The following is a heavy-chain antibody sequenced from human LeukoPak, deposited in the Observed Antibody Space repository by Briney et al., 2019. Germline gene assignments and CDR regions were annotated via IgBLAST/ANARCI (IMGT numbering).Heavy chain of an antibody. Sequence: PSETLSLTCTVSGGSISSSSYYWSWIRQPPGKGLEWIGYIYYSGSTNYNPSLKSRVTISVDTSKNQFSLKLSSVTAADTAVYYCARSSGIAAAGTNWFDPWGQGTLVTVSS. J-gene: IGHJ5*02. CDR1: GGSISSSSYY. V-gene: IGHV4-61*01. D-gene: IGHD6-13*01. CDR3: ARSSGIAAAGTNWFDP. CDR2: IYYSGST.